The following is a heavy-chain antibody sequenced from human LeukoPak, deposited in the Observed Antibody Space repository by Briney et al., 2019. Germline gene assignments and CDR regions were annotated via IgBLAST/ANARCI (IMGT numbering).Heavy chain of an antibody. Sequence: PGGSLRLSCAASGFTFSSYGMHWVRQAPGKGLEWVAFIRYDGSNKYYADSVKGRFTISRDNSKNTLYLQMNSLRAEDTAVYYCAKEVTPDRSGFDAFDIWGQGTMVTVSS. J-gene: IGHJ3*02. CDR2: IRYDGSNK. V-gene: IGHV3-30*02. D-gene: IGHD3-22*01. CDR3: AKEVTPDRSGFDAFDI. CDR1: GFTFSSYG.